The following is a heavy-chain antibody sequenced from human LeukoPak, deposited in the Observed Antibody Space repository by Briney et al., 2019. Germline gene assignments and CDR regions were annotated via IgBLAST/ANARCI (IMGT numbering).Heavy chain of an antibody. V-gene: IGHV1-69*02. J-gene: IGHJ6*02. Sequence: ASVKVSCKASGGTFSSYTISWVRQAPGQGLEWMGRIIPILGIAYYAQKFQGRVTITADKSTSTAYMELSSLRSEDTAVYYCAHSGSYYQYYYGMDVWGQGTTVTVSS. D-gene: IGHD3-10*01. CDR1: GGTFSSYT. CDR2: IIPILGIA. CDR3: AHSGSYYQYYYGMDV.